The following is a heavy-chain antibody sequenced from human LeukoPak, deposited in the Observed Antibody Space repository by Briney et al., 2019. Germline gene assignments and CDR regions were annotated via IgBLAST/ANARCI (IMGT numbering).Heavy chain of an antibody. D-gene: IGHD3-22*01. CDR1: GYTFTGYY. V-gene: IGHV1-2*02. J-gene: IGHJ3*02. Sequence: GESLKISCKASGYTFTGYYMHWVRQAPGQGLEWMGWINPNSGGTNYAQKFQGRVTMTRDTSISTAYMELSRLRSDDTAVYYCARVGYYYDSSGQFDIWGQGTMVTVSS. CDR2: INPNSGGT. CDR3: ARVGYYYDSSGQFDI.